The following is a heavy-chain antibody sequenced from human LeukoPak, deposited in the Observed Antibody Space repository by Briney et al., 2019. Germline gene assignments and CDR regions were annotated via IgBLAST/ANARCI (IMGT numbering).Heavy chain of an antibody. V-gene: IGHV3-53*01. D-gene: IGHD3-10*01. Sequence: GGSLRLSCAASGFSVKSSYMNWVRQAPGKGLEWVSVLYAGGESYYADSVLGRFTISRDNSNNTVFLEMNSLTADDTAVYFCARDSAGNQYSSGNFDLWGQGTLVTVSS. J-gene: IGHJ4*02. CDR2: LYAGGES. CDR1: GFSVKSSY. CDR3: ARDSAGNQYSSGNFDL.